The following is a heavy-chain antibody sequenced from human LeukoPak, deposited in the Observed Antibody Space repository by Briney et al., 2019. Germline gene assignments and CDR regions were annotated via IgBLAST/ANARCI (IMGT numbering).Heavy chain of an antibody. CDR1: GGTFSSYA. Sequence: SVKVSCKASGGTFSSYAISWVRQAPGQGLEWMGGIIPIFGTANYAQKFQGRVTITTDESTSTAYMELSSLRSEDTAVYYCARGGYYYDSSGYEFDYWGQGTLVTVSS. J-gene: IGHJ4*02. V-gene: IGHV1-69*05. CDR2: IIPIFGTA. CDR3: ARGGYYYDSSGYEFDY. D-gene: IGHD3-22*01.